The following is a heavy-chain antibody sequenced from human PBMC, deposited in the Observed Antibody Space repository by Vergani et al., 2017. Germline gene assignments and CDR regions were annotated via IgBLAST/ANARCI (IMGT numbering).Heavy chain of an antibody. D-gene: IGHD1-26*01. CDR2: IYYSGST. CDR1: GVSISSYY. CDR3: ARNHESPSGNWFDP. Sequence: QVQLQESGPGLVKPSETLSLTCTVSGVSISSYYWSWIRQPPGKGLEWIGYIYYSGSTNNNPSLKSRVTISVDRSKNQFSLKLSSVTAADTAVYYCARNHESPSGNWFDPWGQGTLVTVSS. V-gene: IGHV4-59*01. J-gene: IGHJ5*02.